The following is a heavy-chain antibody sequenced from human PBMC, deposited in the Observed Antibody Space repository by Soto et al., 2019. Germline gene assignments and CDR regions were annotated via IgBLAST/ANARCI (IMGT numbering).Heavy chain of an antibody. CDR3: ARVGANGVRHYYYYMDV. CDR1: GGSISSYY. CDR2: IYYSGST. J-gene: IGHJ6*03. Sequence: QVQLQESGPGLVKPSETLSLTCTVSGGSISSYYWSWIRQPPGKGLEWIGYIYYSGSTNYNPSLKSRVTISVDTSKNQFSLKLSSVTAADTAVYYCARVGANGVRHYYYYMDVWGKGTTVTVSS. V-gene: IGHV4-59*01. D-gene: IGHD2-8*01.